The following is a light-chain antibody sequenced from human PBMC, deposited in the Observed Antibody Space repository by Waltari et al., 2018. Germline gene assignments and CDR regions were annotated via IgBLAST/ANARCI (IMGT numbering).Light chain of an antibody. CDR1: QSLLHSNGYNY. V-gene: IGKV2-28*01. J-gene: IGKJ5*01. CDR2: LGS. CDR3: MQALQTPRT. Sequence: DFVMTQSPLSLPVTPGAPASISCTSSQSLLHSNGYNYLDWYLQKPGQSPQLLIYLGSNRASGVPDRFSGSGSGKDVTLKISRVEAEDVGVYYCMQALQTPRTFGQGTRLEIK.